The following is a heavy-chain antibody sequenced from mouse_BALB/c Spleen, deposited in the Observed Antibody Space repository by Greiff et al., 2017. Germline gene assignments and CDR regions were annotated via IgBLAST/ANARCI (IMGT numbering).Heavy chain of an antibody. CDR2: IYPSDSYT. Sequence: QVQLQQPGAELVRPGASVKLSCKASGYTFTSYWINWVKQRPGQGLEWIGNIYPSDSYTNYNQKFKDKATLTVDKSSSTAYMQLSSPTSEDSAVYYCTRDYAMDYWGQGTSGTVSS. J-gene: IGHJ4*01. V-gene: IGHV1-69*02. CDR3: TRDYAMDY. CDR1: GYTFTSYW.